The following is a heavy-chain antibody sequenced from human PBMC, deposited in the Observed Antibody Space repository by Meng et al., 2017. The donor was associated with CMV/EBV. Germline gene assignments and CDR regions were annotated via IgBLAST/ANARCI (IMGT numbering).Heavy chain of an antibody. Sequence: ASVKVSCKASGYTFTGYYMHWVRQAPGQGLEWMGWINPNSGGTNYAQKFQGRVTMTRDTSISTAYMELSRLRSDDTAVYYCAREDDDFWSGHYPGDYWGQGTLVTVSS. CDR1: GYTFTGYY. J-gene: IGHJ4*02. CDR2: INPNSGGT. V-gene: IGHV1-2*02. D-gene: IGHD3-3*01. CDR3: AREDDDFWSGHYPGDY.